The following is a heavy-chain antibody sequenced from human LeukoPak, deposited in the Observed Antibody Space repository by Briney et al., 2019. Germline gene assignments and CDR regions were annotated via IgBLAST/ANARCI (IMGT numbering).Heavy chain of an antibody. CDR3: ARDLSYDFWSGYAY. D-gene: IGHD3-3*01. Sequence: ASVKVSCKASGGTFSSYAISWVRQAPGQGLEWMGWISGYNANTNYAQKLQGRVTITTDESTSTAYMELSSLRSEDTAVYYCARDLSYDFWSGYAYWGQGTLVTVSS. CDR2: ISGYNANT. V-gene: IGHV1-18*01. CDR1: GGTFSSYA. J-gene: IGHJ4*02.